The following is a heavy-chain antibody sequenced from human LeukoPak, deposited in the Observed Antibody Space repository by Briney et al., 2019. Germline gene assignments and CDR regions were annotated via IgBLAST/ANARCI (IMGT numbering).Heavy chain of an antibody. CDR2: IYYSGST. J-gene: IGHJ4*02. CDR3: ASYGSGSYYNIDY. CDR1: GGSISSSSYY. D-gene: IGHD3-10*01. Sequence: SPSETLSLTCTVSGGSISSSSYYWGWIRQPPGKGLEWIGSIYYSGSTYYNPSLKSRFTISVDTSKNQFSLKLSSVTAADTAVYYCASYGSGSYYNIDYWGQGTLVTVSS. V-gene: IGHV4-39*01.